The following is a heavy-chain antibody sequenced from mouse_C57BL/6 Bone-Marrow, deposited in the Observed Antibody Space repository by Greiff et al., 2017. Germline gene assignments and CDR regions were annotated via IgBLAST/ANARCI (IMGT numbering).Heavy chain of an antibody. Sequence: VQLQQSGAELAKPGASVKLSCKASGYTFTSYWMHWVKQRPGQGLEWIGYINPSSGYTKYNQKFKDKATLTADKSSSTAYMQLSSLTYEDSAVYYSARRYYSSPHFDYWGQGTTLTHFDYWGQGTTLTVSS. V-gene: IGHV1-7*01. D-gene: IGHD1-1*01. CDR2: INPSSGYT. J-gene: IGHJ2*01. CDR1: GYTFTSYW. CDR3: ARRYYSSPHFDYWGQGTTLTHFDY.